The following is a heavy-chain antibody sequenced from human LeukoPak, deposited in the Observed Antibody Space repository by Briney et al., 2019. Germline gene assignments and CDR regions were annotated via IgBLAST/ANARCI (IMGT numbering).Heavy chain of an antibody. CDR3: ARDRAPKLLWFGEESSPGAPYYYYGMDV. V-gene: IGHV3-53*01. Sequence: QSGGSLRLSCAASGFTVSSNYMSWVRQAPGKGLEWVSVIYSGGSTYYADSVKGRFTISRDNSKNTLYLQMNSLRAEDTAVYYCARDRAPKLLWFGEESSPGAPYYYYGMDVWGQGTTVTVSS. CDR1: GFTVSSNY. D-gene: IGHD3-10*01. CDR2: IYSGGST. J-gene: IGHJ6*02.